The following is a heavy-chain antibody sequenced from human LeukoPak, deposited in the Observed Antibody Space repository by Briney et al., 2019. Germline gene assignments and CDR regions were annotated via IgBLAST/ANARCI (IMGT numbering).Heavy chain of an antibody. V-gene: IGHV1-69*04. CDR2: ILPVLGIA. CDR1: GGTFSSCA. J-gene: IGHJ4*02. CDR3: ARGYCSGGSCYYFDY. D-gene: IGHD2-15*01. Sequence: SVKDSCKASGGTFSSCAISWVRQAPGQGLEWMGRILPVLGIANYAQKFQGRVTITADKSTSKAYMELSSLRSEDTAVYYCARGYCSGGSCYYFDYWGRGTLVTVSS.